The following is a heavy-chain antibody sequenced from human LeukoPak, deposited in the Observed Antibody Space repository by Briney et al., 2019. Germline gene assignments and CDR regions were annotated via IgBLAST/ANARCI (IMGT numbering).Heavy chain of an antibody. CDR3: ARGSVTAGPDAFDI. CDR1: GASISSSNW. V-gene: IGHV4-4*02. D-gene: IGHD2-21*02. CDR2: IYHSGNT. Sequence: SETLSLTCAVSGASISSSNWWSWVRQPPGKGLEWIGEIYHSGNTNYNPSLKSRVTISVDTSKNQFSLKLSSVTAADTAVYYCARGSVTAGPDAFDIWGQGTMVTVSS. J-gene: IGHJ3*02.